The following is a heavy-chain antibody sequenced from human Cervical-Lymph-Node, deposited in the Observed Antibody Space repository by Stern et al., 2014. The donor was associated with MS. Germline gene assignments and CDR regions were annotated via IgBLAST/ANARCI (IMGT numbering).Heavy chain of an antibody. Sequence: QVQLQESGPGLVKASETLSLTCSVSGFSVTTENYYWNWIRQPPGKGLEWIGYGFHIGITSYNPSLKSRVTISMDTSKNQFSLRLTSVTAADTAVYYCARADSNHFYDFDSWGQGTLVSVSS. CDR2: GFHIGIT. CDR1: GFSVTTENYY. J-gene: IGHJ4*02. CDR3: ARADSNHFYDFDS. V-gene: IGHV4-61*01. D-gene: IGHD4-11*01.